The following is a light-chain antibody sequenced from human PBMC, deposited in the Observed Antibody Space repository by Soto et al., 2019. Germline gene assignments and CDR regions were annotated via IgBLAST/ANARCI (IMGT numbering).Light chain of an antibody. V-gene: IGKV3-20*01. CDR3: QQYGISPQT. CDR2: GAS. CDR1: QSVSSNN. Sequence: EIVLTQSPGTLSLSPGERATLSCRASQSVSSNNLAWYQQKPGQAPRLLIYGASSRATGVPDRFSGSGSGTDFTLTISSLEPEDFAVYSSQQYGISPQTFGQGTKV. J-gene: IGKJ1*01.